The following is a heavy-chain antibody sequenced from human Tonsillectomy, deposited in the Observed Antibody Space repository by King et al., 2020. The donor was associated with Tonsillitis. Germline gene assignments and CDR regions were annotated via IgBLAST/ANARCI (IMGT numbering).Heavy chain of an antibody. J-gene: IGHJ4*02. Sequence: VQLVESGAEVKKPGASVKVSCKASGYTFTSYGISWVRQAPGQGLEWMGWISAYNGNTNYAQKLQGRVTMTTDTSTSTAYMELRSLSSDDTAVYYCARDPPDMITFGGVIVHDYWGQGTLVTVSS. CDR1: GYTFTSYG. CDR3: ARDPPDMITFGGVIVHDY. V-gene: IGHV1-18*04. CDR2: ISAYNGNT. D-gene: IGHD3-16*02.